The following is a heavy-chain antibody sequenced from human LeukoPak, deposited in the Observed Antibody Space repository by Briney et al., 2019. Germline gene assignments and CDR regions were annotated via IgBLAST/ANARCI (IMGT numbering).Heavy chain of an antibody. V-gene: IGHV1-18*01. CDR2: ISAYNGNT. Sequence: ASVKVSCKDSGYTFTSYGISWVRQAPGQGLEWMGWISAYNGNTNYAQKLQGRVTMTTDTSTSTAYMELRSLRSDDTAVYYCARDYLVRGVLAYFDYWGQGTLVTVSS. J-gene: IGHJ4*02. CDR1: GYTFTSYG. CDR3: ARDYLVRGVLAYFDY. D-gene: IGHD3-10*01.